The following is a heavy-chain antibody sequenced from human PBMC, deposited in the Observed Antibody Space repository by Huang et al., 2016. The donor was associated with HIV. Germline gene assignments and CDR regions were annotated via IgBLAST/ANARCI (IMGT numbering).Heavy chain of an antibody. J-gene: IGHJ6*03. CDR1: GGSIGSGSFY. D-gene: IGHD2-15*01. V-gene: IGHV4-61*09. CDR2: IYTIGTT. Sequence: QGQLQESGPGLVKPSQTLSLTCTVSGGSIGSGSFYWTWIRQPAGKGLEWIGDIYTIGTTNYNPSLKSRVTISLDTTKNQFSLKLRLVTAADTAVYFCARSGDGGKSPMDVWGKGTTVTVSS. CDR3: ARSGDGGKSPMDV.